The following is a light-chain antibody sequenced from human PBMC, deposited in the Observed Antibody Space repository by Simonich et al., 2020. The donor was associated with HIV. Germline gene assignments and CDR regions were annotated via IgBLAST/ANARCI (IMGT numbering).Light chain of an antibody. V-gene: IGKV4-1*01. Sequence: DIVMTQSPDSLAVSLGERATINCKSSQSVLYNSNNKNYLAWYQQKSGQPPKLLIYWASTRESGVPDRFSGSGSGTDFTLTISSLQAEDVAVYYCQQYYSTLYTFGQGTKLEIK. CDR1: QSVLYNSNNKNY. J-gene: IGKJ2*01. CDR3: QQYYSTLYT. CDR2: WAS.